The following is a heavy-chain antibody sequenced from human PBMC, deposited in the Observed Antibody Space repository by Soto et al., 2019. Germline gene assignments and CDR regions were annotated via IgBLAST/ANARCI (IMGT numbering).Heavy chain of an antibody. J-gene: IGHJ1*01. V-gene: IGHV1-18*01. CDR3: ARDTAMALPDA. CDR1: GYTCTSYA. CDR2: INPYNGNT. D-gene: IGHD5-18*01. Sequence: QVQLVQSGTEVKKPGASVKVSCKASGYTCTSYAISWVRQAPGQGLEWMGWINPYNGNTNYAQQLQGRVTMTTDTSTSTAYMELRSLRSDDTAVDYCARDTAMALPDAWGQGTLVTVYS.